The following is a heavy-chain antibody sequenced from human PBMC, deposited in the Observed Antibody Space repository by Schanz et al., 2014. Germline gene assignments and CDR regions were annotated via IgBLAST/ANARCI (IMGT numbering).Heavy chain of an antibody. Sequence: QVQLVQSGAEVKKPGASVKVSCKASGYTFTSYDINWVRQATGQGLEWMGWISVYHGHTNYAEKVHGRVTMTTDTSTSTAYMELRSLRSDDTAVYYCARDRVSFVRGPLGVDWGQGTQVIVSS. D-gene: IGHD3-10*01. CDR1: GYTFTSYD. J-gene: IGHJ4*02. CDR2: ISVYHGHT. V-gene: IGHV1-18*01. CDR3: ARDRVSFVRGPLGVD.